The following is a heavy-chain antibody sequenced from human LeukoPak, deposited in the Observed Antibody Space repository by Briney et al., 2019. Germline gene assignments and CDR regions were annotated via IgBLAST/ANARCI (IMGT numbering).Heavy chain of an antibody. CDR2: ISGSGGST. Sequence: PGGSLRPSCAASGFTFSSYAMSWVRQAPGKGLEWVSAISGSGGSTYYADSVKGRFTISRDNSKNTLYLQMNSLRAEDTAVYYCAKGANGYYYYGMDVWGQGTTVTVSS. V-gene: IGHV3-23*01. J-gene: IGHJ6*02. CDR1: GFTFSSYA. CDR3: AKGANGYYYYGMDV.